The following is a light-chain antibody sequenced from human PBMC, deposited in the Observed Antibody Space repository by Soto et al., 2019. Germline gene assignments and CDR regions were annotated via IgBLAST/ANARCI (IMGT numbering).Light chain of an antibody. CDR1: QSVSIN. Sequence: VVITRCPATQSISPGERATLSCRASQSVSINLAWYQQKPGQAPRLLIYGASTRATGIPARFSGSGSGTEFTLTISSLQSEDFAVYYCQQYNNWPPKITFGQGTRLEIK. CDR2: GAS. J-gene: IGKJ5*01. CDR3: QQYNNWPPKIT. V-gene: IGKV3-15*01.